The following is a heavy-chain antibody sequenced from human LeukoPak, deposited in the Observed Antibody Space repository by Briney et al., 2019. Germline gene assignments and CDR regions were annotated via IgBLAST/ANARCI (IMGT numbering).Heavy chain of an antibody. V-gene: IGHV3-23*01. CDR2: ISGSGGST. J-gene: IGHJ5*02. D-gene: IGHD5-12*01. Sequence: HPGGSLRLSCAASGFTFSSYAMSWVRQAPGKGLEWVSAISGSGGSTYYADSVKGRFTISRDNSKNTLYLQMNSLRAEDTAVYYCAEAYSGYDYSWFDPWGQGTLVTVSS. CDR3: AEAYSGYDYSWFDP. CDR1: GFTFSSYA.